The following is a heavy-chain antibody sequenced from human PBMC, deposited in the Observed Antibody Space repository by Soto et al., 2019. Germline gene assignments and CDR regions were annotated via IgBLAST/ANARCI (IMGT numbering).Heavy chain of an antibody. D-gene: IGHD2-15*01. J-gene: IGHJ5*02. CDR3: ASCSGGSCYWFDP. Sequence: KVAWKSFGWGISVATGSCGLQAPGQGLEWMGRIIPILGIANYAQKFQGRVTITADKSTSTAYMELSSLRSEDTAVYYCASCSGGSCYWFDPWGQGTLVTVS. CDR1: GWGISVAT. V-gene: IGHV1-69*02. CDR2: IIPILGIA.